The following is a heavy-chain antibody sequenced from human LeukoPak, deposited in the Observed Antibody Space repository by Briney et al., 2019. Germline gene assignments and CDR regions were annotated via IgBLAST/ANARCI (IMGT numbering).Heavy chain of an antibody. CDR2: IIPIFGTA. V-gene: IGHV1-69*05. J-gene: IGHJ3*02. Sequence: ASVKVSCKASGGTFSSYAISWVRQAPGQGLEWMGRIIPIFGTANYAQKFQSRVTITTDESTSTAYMELSSLRSEDTAVYYCARDKTTVVTGAFDIWGQGTMVTVSS. CDR3: ARDKTTVVTGAFDI. CDR1: GGTFSSYA. D-gene: IGHD4-23*01.